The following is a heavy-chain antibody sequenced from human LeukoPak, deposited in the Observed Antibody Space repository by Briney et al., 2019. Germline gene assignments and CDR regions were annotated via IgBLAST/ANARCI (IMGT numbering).Heavy chain of an antibody. J-gene: IGHJ4*02. CDR2: ISWNSGSI. CDR1: GFTFDDYA. CDR3: AKDRDSSSWLFDY. D-gene: IGHD6-13*01. V-gene: IGHV3-9*01. Sequence: SGGSLRLSCRASGFTFDDYAMPWVRQAPGKGLEWVSGISWNSGSIGYADSVKGRFTISRDNAKNSLYLQMNSLRAEDTALYYCAKDRDSSSWLFDYWGQGTLVTVSS.